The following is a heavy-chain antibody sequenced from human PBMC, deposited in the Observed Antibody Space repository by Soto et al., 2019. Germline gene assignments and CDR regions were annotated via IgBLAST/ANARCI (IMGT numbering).Heavy chain of an antibody. Sequence: ASVKVSCKASGYTFTSYYMHWVRQAPGQGLEWMGIINPSGGSTSYAQKFQGRVTMTRDTSTSTVYMELSSLRSEDTAVYYCARDRGYSGYDLPHGVGAMDVWGQGTTVTVSS. V-gene: IGHV1-46*01. CDR1: GYTFTSYY. CDR2: INPSGGST. CDR3: ARDRGYSGYDLPHGVGAMDV. D-gene: IGHD5-12*01. J-gene: IGHJ6*02.